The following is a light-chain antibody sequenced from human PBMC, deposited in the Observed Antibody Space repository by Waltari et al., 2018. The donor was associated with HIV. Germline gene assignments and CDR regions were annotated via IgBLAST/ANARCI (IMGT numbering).Light chain of an antibody. J-gene: IGKJ1*01. Sequence: DIVMTQSPDSLVVSLGARATIKCKSSQSVLHTSNNKNFLAWYQQKSGQAPKLLIYWASTRESGVPARFSGSGSGTNFTLTINNLQSEDVAVYYCQHYHVTPPTFGQGT. CDR3: QHYHVTPPT. CDR2: WAS. V-gene: IGKV4-1*01. CDR1: QSVLHTSNNKNF.